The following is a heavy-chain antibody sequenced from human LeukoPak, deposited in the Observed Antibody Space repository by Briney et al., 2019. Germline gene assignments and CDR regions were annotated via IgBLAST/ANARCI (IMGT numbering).Heavy chain of an antibody. CDR2: ISWNSGGI. J-gene: IGHJ3*01. CDR1: GFTFDDYA. CDR3: AKGRWGEV. D-gene: IGHD3-16*01. V-gene: IGHV3-9*01. Sequence: GGSLRLSCAASGFTFDDYAMHWVRQAPGKGLEWVSGISWNSGGIGYADSVKGRFTISRDNSKNTLYLQMNSLRADDTAIYYCAKGRWGEVWGQGTMVTVSS.